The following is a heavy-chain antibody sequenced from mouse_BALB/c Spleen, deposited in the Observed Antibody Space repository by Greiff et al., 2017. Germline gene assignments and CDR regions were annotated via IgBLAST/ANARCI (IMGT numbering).Heavy chain of an antibody. Sequence: DVKLVESGGGLVKPGGSLKLSCAASGFTFSSYAMSWVRQTPEKRLEWVASISSGGSTYYPDSVKGRFTISRDNARNILYLQMSSLRSEDTAMYYCAREDYYGLYFDVWGAGTTVTVSS. CDR1: GFTFSSYA. CDR3: AREDYYGLYFDV. J-gene: IGHJ1*01. CDR2: ISSGGST. D-gene: IGHD1-2*01. V-gene: IGHV5-6-5*01.